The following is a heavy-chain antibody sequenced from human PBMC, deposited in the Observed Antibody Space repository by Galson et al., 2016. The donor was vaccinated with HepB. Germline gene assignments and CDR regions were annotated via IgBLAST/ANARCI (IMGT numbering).Heavy chain of an antibody. D-gene: IGHD6-13*01. CDR3: ARGQVSRYWFDP. J-gene: IGHJ5*02. V-gene: IGHV4-59*01. CDR1: GASIRSNY. Sequence: SETLSLTCTVSGASIRSNYWSWIRQSPGKGLEWIGYIYNSVSTNYNPSLKSRVSISADTSKNQFSLNLSTGTAADRAIFYCARGQVSRYWFDPWGQGTLVTVSS. CDR2: IYNSVST.